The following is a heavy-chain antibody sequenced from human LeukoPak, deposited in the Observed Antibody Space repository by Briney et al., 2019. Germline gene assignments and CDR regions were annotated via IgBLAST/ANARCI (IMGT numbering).Heavy chain of an antibody. CDR2: ISTTGSTM. CDR3: ARSFAY. Sequence: GGSLRLSCAASGFTFSSYEMNWVRQAPGKGLEWVSYISTTGSTMYHADSVKGRFTISRDNAKNSLYLQMNSLRAEDTAVHYCARSFAYWGQGTLVTVSS. CDR1: GFTFSSYE. V-gene: IGHV3-48*03. J-gene: IGHJ4*02.